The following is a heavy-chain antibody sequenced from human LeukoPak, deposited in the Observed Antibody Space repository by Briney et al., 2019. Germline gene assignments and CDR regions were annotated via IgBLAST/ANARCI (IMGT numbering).Heavy chain of an antibody. V-gene: IGHV1-46*02. CDR3: ARESYGEEDN. J-gene: IGHJ4*02. CDR1: GYTFNSYY. D-gene: IGHD4-17*01. CDR2: INPSGGST. Sequence: GASAEVSCKASGYTFNSYYMHWVRQAPGQGLEWMGIINPSGGSTSYAQKFQGRVTMTRDTSTSTVYMELSSLRSEDTAVYYCARESYGEEDNWGQGTLVTVSS.